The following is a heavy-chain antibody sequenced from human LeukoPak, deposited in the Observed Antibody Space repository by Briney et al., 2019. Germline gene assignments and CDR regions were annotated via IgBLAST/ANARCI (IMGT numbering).Heavy chain of an antibody. Sequence: ASVKVSCKTSEYTFTGYYIHWVRQAPGQGLEWMGWINPNSGGTNYAQKFQGRVTMTRDMSTSTVYMELSSLRSEDTAVYYCARDSTHFDYWGQGTLVTVSS. CDR1: EYTFTGYY. D-gene: IGHD3-3*02. CDR2: INPNSGGT. J-gene: IGHJ4*02. CDR3: ARDSTHFDY. V-gene: IGHV1-2*02.